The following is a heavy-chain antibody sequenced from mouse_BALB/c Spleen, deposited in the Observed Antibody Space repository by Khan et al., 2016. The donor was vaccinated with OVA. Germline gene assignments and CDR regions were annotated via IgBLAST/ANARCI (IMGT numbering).Heavy chain of an antibody. V-gene: IGHV1-54*03. D-gene: IGHD3-3*01. CDR3: AREWGKGSFDY. CDR2: INPGSGGS. J-gene: IGHJ2*01. Sequence: QIQLVQSGAELVRPGTSVKVSCKAPGYAFTNYLIEWIKQRPGQGLEWIGVINPGSGGSNYNEKFKGKAKLTADKSSSTAYMQLSSLTSDDSAVXFCAREWGKGSFDYWGQGTTLTVAS. CDR1: GYAFTNYL.